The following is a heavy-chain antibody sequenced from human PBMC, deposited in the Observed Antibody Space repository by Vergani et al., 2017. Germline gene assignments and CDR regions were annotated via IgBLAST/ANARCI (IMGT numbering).Heavy chain of an antibody. CDR3: ARDQPRGSGSFPQDAFDI. CDR2: IYYSGST. V-gene: IGHV4-59*01. CDR1: GGSISSYY. Sequence: QVQLQQWGAGLLKPSETLSLTCTVSGGSISSYYWSWIRQPPGKGLEWIGYIYYSGSTNYNPSLKSRVTISVDTSKNKFSLKLSSVTAADTAVYYCARDQPRGSGSFPQDAFDIWGQGTMVTVSS. D-gene: IGHD1-26*01. J-gene: IGHJ3*02.